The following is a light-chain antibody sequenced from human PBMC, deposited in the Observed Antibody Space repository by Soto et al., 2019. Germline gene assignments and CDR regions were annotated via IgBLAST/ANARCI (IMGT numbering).Light chain of an antibody. V-gene: IGLV2-14*01. CDR1: SSDVGGSAY. CDR3: TSSTTGSLYV. CDR2: KVT. Sequence: QSALTQPASVSGSPGQSITISCTGTSSDVGGSAYVSWYQQFPGNVPRLLIYKVTNRPSGVSYRCSGSKSGNTASLTISGLQAEDESDYFCTSSTTGSLYVFGTGTKLTFL. J-gene: IGLJ1*01.